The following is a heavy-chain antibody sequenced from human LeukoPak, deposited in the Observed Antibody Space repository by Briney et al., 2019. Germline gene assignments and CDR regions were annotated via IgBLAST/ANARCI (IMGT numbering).Heavy chain of an antibody. D-gene: IGHD3-22*01. J-gene: IGHJ4*02. CDR1: GITLSNYG. V-gene: IGHV3-23*01. CDR3: AKRGVVIRVILVGFHKEAYYFDS. CDR2: ISDSGGRT. Sequence: GGSLRLSCAVSGITLSNYGMSWVRQAPGKGLEWVAGISDSGGRTNYADSVEGRFTISRDNPKNTLYLQMHSLRAEDTAVYFCAKRGVVIRVILVGFHKEAYYFDSWGQGALVTVSS.